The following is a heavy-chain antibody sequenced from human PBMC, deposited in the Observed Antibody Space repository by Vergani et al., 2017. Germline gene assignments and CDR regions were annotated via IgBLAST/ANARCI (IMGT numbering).Heavy chain of an antibody. J-gene: IGHJ4*02. Sequence: QVQLQESGPGLVKASQTLSLTCSVSGGSISSYYWSWIRQPPGKGLEWIGYIYYSGSTNYNPSLKSRVTISVDTSKNQFSLKLSSVTAADTAVYYCARGDSGYDTPFDYWGQGTLVTVSS. CDR3: ARGDSGYDTPFDY. D-gene: IGHD5-12*01. V-gene: IGHV4-59*01. CDR1: GGSISSYY. CDR2: IYYSGST.